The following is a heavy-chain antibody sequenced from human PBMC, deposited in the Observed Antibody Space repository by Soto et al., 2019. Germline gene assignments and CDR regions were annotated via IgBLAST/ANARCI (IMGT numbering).Heavy chain of an antibody. CDR2: ISGSGGST. CDR3: AKDREGYDYVWGSYQIDY. Sequence: EVQLLESGGGLVQPGGSLRLSCAASGFTFSSYAMSWVRQAPGKGLEWVSAISGSGGSTYYADSVKGRFTISRDNSKNTLYLQMNSLRAEDTAVYYCAKDREGYDYVWGSYQIDYWGQGTLVTVSS. J-gene: IGHJ4*02. D-gene: IGHD3-16*02. V-gene: IGHV3-23*01. CDR1: GFTFSSYA.